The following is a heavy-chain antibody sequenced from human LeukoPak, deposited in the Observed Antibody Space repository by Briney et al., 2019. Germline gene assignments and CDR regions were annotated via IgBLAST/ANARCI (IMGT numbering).Heavy chain of an antibody. CDR1: GYSISSGYY. D-gene: IGHD4-17*01. J-gene: IGHJ4*02. Sequence: SETLSLTCTVSGYSISSGYYWGWIRQPPGKGLEWIGSINQSGSTYYNPSLKSRVTISVDTSKNQFSLKLSSVTAADTAVYYCARDKGLRVYDYWGQGTLVTVSS. CDR2: INQSGST. CDR3: ARDKGLRVYDY. V-gene: IGHV4-38-2*02.